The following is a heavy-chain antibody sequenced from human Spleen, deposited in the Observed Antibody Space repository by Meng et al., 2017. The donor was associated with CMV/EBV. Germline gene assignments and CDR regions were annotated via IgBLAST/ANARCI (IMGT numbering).Heavy chain of an antibody. CDR2: IRYDGSNK. CDR1: GFTFSSYG. D-gene: IGHD3-10*01. CDR3: AKEANYYGSGSYDY. Sequence: GESLKISCAASGFTFSSYGMHWVRQAPGKGLEWVAFIRYDGSNKYYADSVKGRFTISRDNSKNTLYLQMNSLRAEDTAVYYCAKEANYYGSGSYDYWGQGTLVTVSS. V-gene: IGHV3-30*02. J-gene: IGHJ4*02.